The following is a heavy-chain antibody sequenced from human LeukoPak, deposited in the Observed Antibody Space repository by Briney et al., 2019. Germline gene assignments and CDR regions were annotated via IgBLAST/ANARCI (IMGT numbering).Heavy chain of an antibody. V-gene: IGHV4-59*01. CDR1: GGSISSYF. CDR2: IYYSGST. CDR3: ARGSEGWFDP. D-gene: IGHD6-19*01. Sequence: SETLSLTCTVSGGSISSYFWSWIRQPPGMGLEWIGYIYYSGSTNYNPSLKSRVTMSVDTSKNQFSLKLSSVTAADTAVYYCARGSEGWFDPWGQGTLVTVSS. J-gene: IGHJ5*02.